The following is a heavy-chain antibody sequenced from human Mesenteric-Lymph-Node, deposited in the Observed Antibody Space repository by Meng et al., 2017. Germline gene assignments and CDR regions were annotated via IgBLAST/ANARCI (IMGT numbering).Heavy chain of an antibody. J-gene: IGHJ4*02. Sequence: GESLKISCAASGFTFTDYGMSWIRQAPGKGLEWVSTISVNGDSTNYADSVKGRFTISRDNSKNTLYLQMNSLRAEDTAVYFCAKPYGSGDFDSWGQGTLVTVSS. D-gene: IGHD3-10*01. CDR1: GFTFTDYG. CDR2: ISVNGDST. V-gene: IGHV3-23*01. CDR3: AKPYGSGDFDS.